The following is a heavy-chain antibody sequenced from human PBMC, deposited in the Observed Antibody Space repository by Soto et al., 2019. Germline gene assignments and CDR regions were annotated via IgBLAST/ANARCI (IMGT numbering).Heavy chain of an antibody. J-gene: IGHJ4*02. Sequence: GGSLRLSCAASGFTFSDYYMSWIRQAPGKGLEWVSYISSSGSTIYYADSVKGRFTISRDNAKNSLYLQMNSLRAEDTAVYYCARDHPLSPDILTGYYMDYWGQGTLVTVSS. D-gene: IGHD3-9*01. CDR1: GFTFSDYY. CDR3: ARDHPLSPDILTGYYMDY. V-gene: IGHV3-11*01. CDR2: ISSSGSTI.